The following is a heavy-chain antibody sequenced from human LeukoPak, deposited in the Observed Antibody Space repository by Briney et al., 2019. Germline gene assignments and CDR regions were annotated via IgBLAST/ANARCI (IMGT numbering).Heavy chain of an antibody. CDR3: ARGVPYDSWSGPHYSDY. CDR1: RFPLSTYW. Sequence: GGSLRLSCAASRFPLSTYWMSWVRQAPGKGLEWVAHMKQDGSQEYYVDSVKGRSTISRDSAKNSLYLQMNSLRAEDTAVYYCARGVPYDSWSGPHYSDYWGQGTLVTVSS. V-gene: IGHV3-7*01. D-gene: IGHD3-3*01. J-gene: IGHJ4*02. CDR2: MKQDGSQE.